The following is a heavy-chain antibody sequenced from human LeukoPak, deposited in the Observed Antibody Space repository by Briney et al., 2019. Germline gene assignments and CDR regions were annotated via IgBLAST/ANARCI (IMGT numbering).Heavy chain of an antibody. CDR2: ISAYNGNT. J-gene: IGHJ3*02. CDR3: ARAGFRAVNDAFDI. Sequence: ASVKVSCKASGYTFTSYGISWVRQAPGQGLEWMGLISAYNGNTNYAQKLQGRVTMTTDTSTSTAYMELRSLRSDDTAVYYCARAGFRAVNDAFDIWGQGTMVTVSS. D-gene: IGHD6-19*01. V-gene: IGHV1-18*04. CDR1: GYTFTSYG.